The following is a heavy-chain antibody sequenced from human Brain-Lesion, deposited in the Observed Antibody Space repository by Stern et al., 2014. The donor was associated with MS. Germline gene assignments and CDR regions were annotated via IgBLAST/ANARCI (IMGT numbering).Heavy chain of an antibody. CDR2: TYYRSKWFY. CDR3: AKGYNWFDS. Sequence: VHLVESGPGLMKPSQTLALTCAISGDSGSSNSAAWNWIRQSPSRGLAWLGRTYYRSKWFYQYAESVKSRITINADTSTNQFSLQLNSVTPEDTAVYLCAKGYNWFDSWGQGTVVTVS. V-gene: IGHV6-1*01. CDR1: GDSGSSNSAA. J-gene: IGHJ5*01.